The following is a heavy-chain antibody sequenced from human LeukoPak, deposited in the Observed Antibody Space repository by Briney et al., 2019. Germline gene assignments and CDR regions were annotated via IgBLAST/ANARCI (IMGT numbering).Heavy chain of an antibody. J-gene: IGHJ3*02. CDR3: ARALPYYDSSGYYYVGAFDI. V-gene: IGHV1-18*01. D-gene: IGHD3-22*01. CDR1: GYTFTSYG. CDR2: ISAYNGNT. Sequence: GASVKVSCKASGYTFTSYGISWVRQAPGQGLEWMGWISAYNGNTNYAQKLQGRVTMTTDTSTSTAYMELRSLRSDDTAVYYCARALPYYDSSGYYYVGAFDIWGQGTMVTVSS.